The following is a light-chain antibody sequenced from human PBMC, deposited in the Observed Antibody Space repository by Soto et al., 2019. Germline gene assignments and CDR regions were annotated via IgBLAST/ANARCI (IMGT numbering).Light chain of an antibody. CDR1: SSNIGANYD. V-gene: IGLV1-40*01. CDR2: GNS. J-gene: IGLJ1*01. Sequence: QSVLTQPPSVSGAPGQRVTISCTGSSSNIGANYDVPWYQQLPETAPKLLIYGNSNRASGVPDRFSGSKSGTSASLAITGLQAEDEADYYCQSYDSSLSGYVFGTGTKLTVL. CDR3: QSYDSSLSGYV.